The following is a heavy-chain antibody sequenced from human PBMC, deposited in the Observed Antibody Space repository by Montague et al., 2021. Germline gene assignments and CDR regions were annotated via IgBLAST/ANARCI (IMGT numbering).Heavy chain of an antibody. J-gene: IGHJ6*03. Sequence: SLRLSCAASKFTFSNYGMNWVRQAPGKGLEWVSYISISGNIIYYADSVKGRFTISRDNAKNSLYLQMNSLRDKDAAVYFCARDVFGELFSYYYYMDVWGKGTTVTVSS. D-gene: IGHD3-10*01. CDR2: ISISGNII. V-gene: IGHV3-48*02. CDR1: KFTFSNYG. CDR3: ARDVFGELFSYYYYMDV.